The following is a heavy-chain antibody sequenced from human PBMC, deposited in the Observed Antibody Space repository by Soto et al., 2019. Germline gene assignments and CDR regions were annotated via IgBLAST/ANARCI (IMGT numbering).Heavy chain of an antibody. J-gene: IGHJ6*02. CDR3: VKHYYDSSGPGAYYYYGMDV. D-gene: IGHD3-22*01. CDR1: GYSFTSYW. CDR2: IYPGDSDT. V-gene: IGHV5-51*01. Sequence: GESLKISCKGSGYSFTSYWIGWVRQMPGKGLEWMGIIYPGDSDTRYSPSFQGQVTISADKSISTAYLQWSSLKASDTAMYYCVKHYYDSSGPGAYYYYGMDVWGQGTTVTVSS.